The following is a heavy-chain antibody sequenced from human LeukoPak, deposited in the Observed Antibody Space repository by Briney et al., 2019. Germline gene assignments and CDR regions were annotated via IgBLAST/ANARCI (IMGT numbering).Heavy chain of an antibody. V-gene: IGHV4-4*02. J-gene: IGHJ4*02. D-gene: IGHD3-10*01. CDR1: GASISTTNW. CDR2: IFHSGIT. Sequence: PSETLSLTCAVSGASISTTNWWSWVRQPPGKGLEWIGEIFHSGITNYNPSLKSRVTMSVDKSKNQFSLNLNSVTAADTAVYYCTRQSPGHMVAGYLDYLGPGTLVTVSS. CDR3: TRQSPGHMVAGYLDY.